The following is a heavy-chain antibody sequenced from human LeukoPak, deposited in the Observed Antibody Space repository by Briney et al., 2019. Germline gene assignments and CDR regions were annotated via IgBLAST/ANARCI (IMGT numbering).Heavy chain of an antibody. V-gene: IGHV4-39*01. CDR3: ARHASVSGNWPRPLDY. CDR2: IYYSGST. D-gene: IGHD3-3*01. CDR1: GGSISSSSYY. Sequence: SETLSLTCTVSGGSISSSSYYWGWVRQPPGRGLEWIANIYYSGSTYYSPSLRSRVTISVDTSKNQFSLKLTSVTAADTAVYYCARHASVSGNWPRPLDYWGQGSLVTVSS. J-gene: IGHJ4*02.